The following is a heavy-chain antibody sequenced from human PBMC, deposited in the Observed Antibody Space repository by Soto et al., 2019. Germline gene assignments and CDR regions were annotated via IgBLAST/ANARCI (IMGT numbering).Heavy chain of an antibody. V-gene: IGHV4-59*01. J-gene: IGHJ4*01. D-gene: IGHD2-8*01. CDR2: IYYSGST. CDR3: ARSCMGPVDFFDY. CDR1: NGSFSSND. Sequence: SETLSLTCTVSNGSFSSNDWSWIRQSPGKGLEWIGNIYYSGSTNYNPSLKSRVTMSVDTSKNQFTLKLSSVTAADTGVYFCARSCMGPVDFFDYWGHGTRVTVSS.